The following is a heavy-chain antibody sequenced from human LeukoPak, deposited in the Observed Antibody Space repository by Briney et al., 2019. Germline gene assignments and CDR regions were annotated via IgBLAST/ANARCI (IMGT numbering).Heavy chain of an antibody. V-gene: IGHV3-53*04. J-gene: IGHJ4*02. Sequence: GGSLRPSCAASGFTVSSNYMSWVRQAPGKGLEWVSVIYSGGSTYYADSVKGRFTISRHNSKNTLYLQMNSLRAEDTAVYYCARGNILSGYCFDFWGQGALVTVSS. CDR2: IYSGGST. CDR1: GFTVSSNY. D-gene: IGHD3-9*01. CDR3: ARGNILSGYCFDF.